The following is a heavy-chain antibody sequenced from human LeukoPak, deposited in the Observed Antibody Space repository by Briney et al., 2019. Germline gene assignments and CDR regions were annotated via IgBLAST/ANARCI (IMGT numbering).Heavy chain of an antibody. J-gene: IGHJ5*02. CDR1: GGSISSSSYY. V-gene: IGHV3-7*01. Sequence: ETLSLTCTVSGGSISSSSYYWGWIRQPPGKGLEWVANIKQDGSEKYYVDSVKGRFTISRDNAKNSLYLQMNSLRAEDTAVYYCARGGHWFDPWGQGTLVTVSS. CDR2: IKQDGSEK. CDR3: ARGGHWFDP.